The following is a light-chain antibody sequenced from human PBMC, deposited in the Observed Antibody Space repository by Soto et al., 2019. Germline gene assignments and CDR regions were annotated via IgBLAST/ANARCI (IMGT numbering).Light chain of an antibody. V-gene: IGLV1-40*01. J-gene: IGLJ3*02. Sequence: QSVLTQPHSVSGAPGQRVTISCTGSSSNIGAGYDVHWYQQLPGTAPKLLIYGNSNRPSGVPDRFSGSKSGTSASLAITGLQAEDEADYYCQSYDSSLSGRGVFGGGTQLTVL. CDR2: GNS. CDR1: SSNIGAGYD. CDR3: QSYDSSLSGRGV.